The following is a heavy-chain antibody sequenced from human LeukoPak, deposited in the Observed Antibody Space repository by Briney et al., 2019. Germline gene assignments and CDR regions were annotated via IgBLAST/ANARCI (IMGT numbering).Heavy chain of an antibody. CDR3: AKDSGSGSYFGYYFDY. J-gene: IGHJ4*02. Sequence: GGSLRLSCAASGFTFDDYAMHWVRRAPGKGLEWVSGISWNSGSIGYADSVKGRFTISRDNAKNSLYLQMNSLRAEDTALYYCAKDSGSGSYFGYYFDYWGQGTLVTVSS. V-gene: IGHV3-9*01. CDR1: GFTFDDYA. D-gene: IGHD1-26*01. CDR2: ISWNSGSI.